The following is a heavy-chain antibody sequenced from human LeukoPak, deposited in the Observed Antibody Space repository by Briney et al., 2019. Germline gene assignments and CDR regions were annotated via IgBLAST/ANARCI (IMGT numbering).Heavy chain of an antibody. J-gene: IGHJ4*02. CDR3: AAHTYYFSSRTFGH. V-gene: IGHV1-8*01. Sequence: ASVTVSCKASGYSFTSYHINWVRQPTGQGPEWIGWMNPISGNTGNPQRLQGRVTMPRETSPSKAHLELSSLRSEDTAVYYCAAHTYYFSSRTFGHWGQGTLVTVSS. CDR1: GYSFTSYH. D-gene: IGHD3-10*01. CDR2: MNPISGNT.